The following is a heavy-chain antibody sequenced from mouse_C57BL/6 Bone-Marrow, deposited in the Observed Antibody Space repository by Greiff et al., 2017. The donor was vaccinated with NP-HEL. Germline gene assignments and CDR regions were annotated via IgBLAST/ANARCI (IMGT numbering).Heavy chain of an antibody. CDR2: IRLKSDNYAT. D-gene: IGHD1-1*01. CDR3: TRPSYYYGSSGNY. CDR1: GFTFSNYW. V-gene: IGHV6-3*01. J-gene: IGHJ2*01. Sequence: EVMLVESGGGLVQPGGSMKLSCVASGFTFSNYWMNWVRQSPEKGLEWVAQIRLKSDNYATHYAESVKGRFTISRDDSKSSVYLQMNNLRAEDTGIYYCTRPSYYYGSSGNYWGQGTTLTVSS.